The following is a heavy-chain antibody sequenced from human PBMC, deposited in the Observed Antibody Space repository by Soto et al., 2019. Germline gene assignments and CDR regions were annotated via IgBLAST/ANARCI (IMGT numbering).Heavy chain of an antibody. CDR1: GGSISSYY. D-gene: IGHD2-15*01. V-gene: IGHV4-59*01. Sequence: SETLSLTCTVSGGSISSYYWSWIRQPPGKGLEWIGYIYYSGSTNYNPSLKSRVTISVDTYKNQFSLKLSSVTAADTAVYYCARAPYCSGGSCYLGRVVWFDPWGQGTLVTVSS. J-gene: IGHJ5*02. CDR2: IYYSGST. CDR3: ARAPYCSGGSCYLGRVVWFDP.